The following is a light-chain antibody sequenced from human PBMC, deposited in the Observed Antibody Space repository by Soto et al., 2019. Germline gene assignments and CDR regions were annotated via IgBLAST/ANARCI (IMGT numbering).Light chain of an antibody. CDR1: QSVSSN. CDR2: GAS. Sequence: EIMLTQSPGTLSVSPGERATLSCRASQSVSSNLAWYQQKPGQAPSLLIYGASTRATGTPARFSGSGSGTEFTLTISSLQSEDFAVYYCQQYIRWPLTFGGGTKVDIK. V-gene: IGKV3-15*01. CDR3: QQYIRWPLT. J-gene: IGKJ4*01.